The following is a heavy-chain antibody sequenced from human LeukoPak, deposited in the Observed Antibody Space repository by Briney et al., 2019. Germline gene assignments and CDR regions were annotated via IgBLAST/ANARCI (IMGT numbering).Heavy chain of an antibody. Sequence: SETLSLTCTVSGGSISSYYWSWIRQPPGKGLEWIGYIYYSGSTNYNPSLKSRVTISVDTSKNQFSLKLSSVTAADTAVYYCARDLYYYYYMDVWGKGTTVTVSS. CDR3: ARDLYYYYYMDV. V-gene: IGHV4-59*01. CDR2: IYYSGST. J-gene: IGHJ6*03. CDR1: GGSISSYY.